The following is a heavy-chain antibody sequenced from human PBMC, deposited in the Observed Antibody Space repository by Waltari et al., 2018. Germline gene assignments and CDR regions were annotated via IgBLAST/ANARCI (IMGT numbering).Heavy chain of an antibody. CDR2: INPNSGGT. Sequence: QVQLVQSGAEVKKPGASVKVSCKASGYTFTGYYMHWVRQASGHGLEWMGWINPNSGGTNYAQKFQGRVTMTRDTSISTAYMELSRLRSDDTAVYYCAREPLPAHYCSSTSCYGAYYYYGMDVWGQGTTVTVSS. D-gene: IGHD2-2*01. J-gene: IGHJ6*02. CDR3: AREPLPAHYCSSTSCYGAYYYYGMDV. V-gene: IGHV1-2*02. CDR1: GYTFTGYY.